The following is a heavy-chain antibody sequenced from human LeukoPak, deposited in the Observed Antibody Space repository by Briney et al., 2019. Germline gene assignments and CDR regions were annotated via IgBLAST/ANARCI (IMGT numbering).Heavy chain of an antibody. V-gene: IGHV1-69*01. CDR1: GGTFSSYA. CDR2: IIPIFGTA. D-gene: IGHD2-2*01. CDR3: ARGNPYCSSTSCWTEAFDI. J-gene: IGHJ3*02. Sequence: ASVKVSCRASGGTFSSYAISWVRQAPGEGLEWMGGIIPIFGTANHAQKFQGRVTITADESTSTAYMELSSLRSEDTAVYYCARGNPYCSSTSCWTEAFDIWGQGTMVTVSS.